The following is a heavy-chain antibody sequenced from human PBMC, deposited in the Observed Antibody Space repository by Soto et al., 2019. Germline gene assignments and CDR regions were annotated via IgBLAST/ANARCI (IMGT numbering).Heavy chain of an antibody. CDR3: AREGSVSSSDYYAYYYGMDV. Sequence: EVQLVESGGGLIQPGESLRLSCAASGFTFSNFDMNWVRQAQGKGLEWVSHISSSGGIIYYAESVRGRFTVSRDNAKNSLSLQMNSLSGEDSSVYYCAREGSVSSSDYYAYYYGMDVWCQGTTVTVSS. J-gene: IGHJ6*02. CDR1: GFTFSNFD. D-gene: IGHD3-10*01. V-gene: IGHV3-48*03. CDR2: ISSSGGII.